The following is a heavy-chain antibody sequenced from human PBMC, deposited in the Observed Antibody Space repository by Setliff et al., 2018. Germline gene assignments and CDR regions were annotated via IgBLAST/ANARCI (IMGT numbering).Heavy chain of an antibody. CDR1: GGSFRGYY. V-gene: IGHV4-34*01. Sequence: LSLTCAVYGGSFRGYYWSWLRQPPGKGLEWIGEINHSGSTNYNPSLKSRVTISVDTSKNQFSLKLSSVTAADTAVYYCARGWGSGWSKEGAFDIWGQGTMVTVSS. D-gene: IGHD6-19*01. CDR3: ARGWGSGWSKEGAFDI. CDR2: INHSGST. J-gene: IGHJ3*02.